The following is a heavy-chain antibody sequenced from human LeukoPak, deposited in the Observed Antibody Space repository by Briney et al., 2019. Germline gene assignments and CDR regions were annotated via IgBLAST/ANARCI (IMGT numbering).Heavy chain of an antibody. J-gene: IGHJ4*02. CDR3: ARGPRCLQLWFCGKALGDY. Sequence: GGSLRLSCAASGFTFSSYWMSWVRQAPGKGLEWVANIKQDGSEKYYVDSVKGRFTISRDNAKNSLYLQMNSLRAEDTAVYYCARGPRCLQLWFCGKALGDYWGQGTLVTVSS. V-gene: IGHV3-7*01. D-gene: IGHD5-18*01. CDR1: GFTFSSYW. CDR2: IKQDGSEK.